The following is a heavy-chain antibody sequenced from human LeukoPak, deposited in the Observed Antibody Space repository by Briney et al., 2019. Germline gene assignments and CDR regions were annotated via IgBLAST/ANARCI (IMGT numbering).Heavy chain of an antibody. V-gene: IGHV3-66*02. CDR2: IYIDGSK. CDR3: ARLHYYYMDI. J-gene: IGHJ6*03. Sequence: PGGSLRPSCAASGFTFSDFHMTWVRQAPGKGLEWVSVIYIDGSKYYADSVKGRFTISRDTSTNTVFLQMNSLRPEDTAVYYCARLHYYYMDIWGTGTTVTVSS. CDR1: GFTFSDFH.